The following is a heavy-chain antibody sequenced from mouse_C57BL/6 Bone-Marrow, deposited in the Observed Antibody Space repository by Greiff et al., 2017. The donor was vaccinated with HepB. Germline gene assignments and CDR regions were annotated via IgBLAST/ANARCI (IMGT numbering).Heavy chain of an antibody. Sequence: DVQLQESGPGLVKPSQSLSLTCSVTGYSITSGYYWNWIRQFPGNKLEWMGYISYDGSNNYNPSLKNRISITRDTSKNQFFLKLNSVTTEDTATYYCARAGWLRRYYFDYWGQGTTLTVSS. J-gene: IGHJ2*01. CDR3: ARAGWLRRYYFDY. D-gene: IGHD2-2*01. CDR1: GYSITSGYY. V-gene: IGHV3-6*01. CDR2: ISYDGSN.